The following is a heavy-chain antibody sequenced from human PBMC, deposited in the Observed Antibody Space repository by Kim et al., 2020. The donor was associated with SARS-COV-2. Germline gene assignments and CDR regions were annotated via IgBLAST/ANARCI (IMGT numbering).Heavy chain of an antibody. CDR2: ISGSGGST. Sequence: GGSLRLSCAASGFIFSSYAMSWVRQAPGKGLEWVSAISGSGGSTYYADSVKGRFTISRDNSKNTLYLQMNSLRAEDTAVYYCAKGYSGYDWGVYYYYYMDVWGKGTTVTVSS. CDR1: GFIFSSYA. J-gene: IGHJ6*03. CDR3: AKGYSGYDWGVYYYYYMDV. V-gene: IGHV3-23*01. D-gene: IGHD5-12*01.